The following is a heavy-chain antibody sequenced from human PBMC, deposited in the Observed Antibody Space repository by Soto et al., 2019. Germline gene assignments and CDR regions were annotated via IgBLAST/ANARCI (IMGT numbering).Heavy chain of an antibody. J-gene: IGHJ6*02. V-gene: IGHV4-34*01. CDR3: ARGRARAGFYYNGMDV. D-gene: IGHD6-25*01. Sequence: PSETLSLTCAVYGGSFSGYFWSWIRQPPGKGLAWIGEINHSGTTKYNPSLKSRITISEDTSKNQFSLKLSSVTAADTAVYYCARGRARAGFYYNGMDVWGQGTTVTVS. CDR2: INHSGTT. CDR1: GGSFSGYF.